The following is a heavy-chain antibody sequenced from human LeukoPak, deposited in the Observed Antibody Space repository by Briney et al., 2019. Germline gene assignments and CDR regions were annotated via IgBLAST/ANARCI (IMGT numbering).Heavy chain of an antibody. CDR3: ARDSGSYYLDY. Sequence: GGSLRLSCAASGFTFTTYGLHWVRQAPGKGLECVSAISSSGDRTYYADSVKGRFTISRDNAKNSLYLQMNSLRVEDTAAYYCARDSGSYYLDYWGQGTLVTVSS. J-gene: IGHJ4*02. CDR2: ISSSGDRT. CDR1: GFTFTTYG. V-gene: IGHV3-64*04. D-gene: IGHD1-26*01.